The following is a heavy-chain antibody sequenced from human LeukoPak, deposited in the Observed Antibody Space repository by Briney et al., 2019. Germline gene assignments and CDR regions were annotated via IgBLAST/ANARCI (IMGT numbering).Heavy chain of an antibody. Sequence: SETLSLTCAVYGGSFSGYYWSWIRQPPGKGLEWIGYIYYSGTTNYNPSLKSRVTISVDTSKNQFSLKLSSVTAADTAVYYCARGHGYNPFDYWGQGTLVTVSS. V-gene: IGHV4-59*08. D-gene: IGHD5-24*01. CDR2: IYYSGTT. CDR1: GGSFSGYY. CDR3: ARGHGYNPFDY. J-gene: IGHJ4*02.